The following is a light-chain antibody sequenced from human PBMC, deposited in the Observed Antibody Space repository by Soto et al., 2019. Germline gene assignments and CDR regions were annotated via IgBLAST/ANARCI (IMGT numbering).Light chain of an antibody. CDR3: QQSYTTQGT. J-gene: IGKJ1*01. V-gene: IGKV1-39*01. CDR1: QSISRY. Sequence: DIQMTQSPSSLSAFVGDRVTITCRASQSISRYLNWYQQKPGKTPNLLIYATSSLYKGVPSRFSGSGSGTDFTLTISSLQPEDFATYYCQQSYTTQGTFGQGTKVDI. CDR2: ATS.